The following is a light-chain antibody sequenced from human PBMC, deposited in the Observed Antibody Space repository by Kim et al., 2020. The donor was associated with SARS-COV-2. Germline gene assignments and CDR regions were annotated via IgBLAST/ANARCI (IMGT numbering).Light chain of an antibody. CDR1: SSLVGDYNY. V-gene: IGLV2-14*03. J-gene: IGLJ2*01. CDR2: DVS. CDR3: TSYTGADTVV. Sequence: QSITISCTGTSSLVGDYNYVSWYQQPPDKAPKLIIYDVSDRPSGVYTHFSGSKSGNTASLTISWLQAADEADYYCTSYTGADTVVFGGGTQLTVL.